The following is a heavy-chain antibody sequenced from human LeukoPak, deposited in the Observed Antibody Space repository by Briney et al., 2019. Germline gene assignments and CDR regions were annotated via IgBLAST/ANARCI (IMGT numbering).Heavy chain of an antibody. J-gene: IGHJ4*02. CDR1: GFSFSSCA. CDR2: ISGSGGTT. CDR3: AKPGAGADYGDRFDY. D-gene: IGHD4-17*01. Sequence: GGSLRLSCAASGFSFSSCAMSWVRQAPGKGLEWVSGISGSGGTTYYADSVKGRFTISRDDSKNTLYLRMNSLRADDTAVYYCAKPGAGADYGDRFDYWGQGTLVTVSS. V-gene: IGHV3-23*01.